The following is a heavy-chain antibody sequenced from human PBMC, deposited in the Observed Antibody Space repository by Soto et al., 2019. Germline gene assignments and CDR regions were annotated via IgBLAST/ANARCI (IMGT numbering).Heavy chain of an antibody. Sequence: QVQLVESGGGVVQSGGSLRLSCAASGFTFSNSPMHWLRQAPGKGLEWVAIIANDASSEHYADSVKGRFTISRDNAENTLYLQMNSLRTEDTALYYCARDASANWYFDWDFELWGRGTLVTVSS. V-gene: IGHV3-30-3*01. CDR3: ARDASANWYFDWDFEL. J-gene: IGHJ2*01. CDR1: GFTFSNSP. CDR2: IANDASSE. D-gene: IGHD1-7*01.